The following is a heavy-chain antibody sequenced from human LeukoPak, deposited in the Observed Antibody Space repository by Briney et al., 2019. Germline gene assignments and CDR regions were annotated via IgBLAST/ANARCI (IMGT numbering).Heavy chain of an antibody. CDR1: GFTVSSNY. D-gene: IGHD5-12*01. V-gene: IGHV3-53*01. CDR3: AFGGGYESFDY. CDR2: IYSGGST. Sequence: GGSLRLSCAASGFTVSSNYMSWVRQAPGKGLEWVSVIYSGGSTYYADSVKGRFTISRDNSKNTLYLQMNSLGAEDTAVYYCAFGGGYESFDYWGREPWSPSPQ. J-gene: IGHJ4*02.